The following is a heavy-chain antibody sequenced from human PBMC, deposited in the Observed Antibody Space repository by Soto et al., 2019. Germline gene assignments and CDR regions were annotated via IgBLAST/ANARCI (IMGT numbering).Heavy chain of an antibody. CDR1: GFTFDDYA. D-gene: IGHD2-2*01. CDR3: AKDLRIRKYQLPRFYYYYYYFDY. CDR2: ISWNSGSI. Sequence: GGSLRLSCAASGFTFDDYAMHWVRQAPGKGLEWVSGISWNSGSIGYADSVKGRFTISRDNAKNSLYLQMNSLRAEDTALYYCAKDLRIRKYQLPRFYYYYYYFDYWGQGTLVTVSS. J-gene: IGHJ4*02. V-gene: IGHV3-9*01.